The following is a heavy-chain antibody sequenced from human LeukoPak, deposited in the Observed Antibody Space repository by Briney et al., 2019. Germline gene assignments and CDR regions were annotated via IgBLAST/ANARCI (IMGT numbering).Heavy chain of an antibody. CDR3: ATAPHGKFTFWSGYSDPLDY. J-gene: IGHJ4*02. CDR2: ISSSGSTI. D-gene: IGHD3-3*01. V-gene: IGHV3-11*04. Sequence: GGSLRLSCAASGFTFSDYYMSWIRQAPGKGLEWVSYISSSGSTIYYADSVKGRFTISRDNAKNSLYLQMNSLRAEDTAVYCCATAPHGKFTFWSGYSDPLDYWVQGTLVTVPS. CDR1: GFTFSDYY.